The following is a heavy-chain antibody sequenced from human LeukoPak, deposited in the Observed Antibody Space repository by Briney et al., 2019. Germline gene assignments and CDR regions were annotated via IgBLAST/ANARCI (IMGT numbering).Heavy chain of an antibody. J-gene: IGHJ4*02. CDR1: GYTFTSYG. CDR3: ARDRMLNGCDY. Sequence: ASVKVSCKASGYTFTSYGISWVRQAPGQGLEWMGWTSAYNGNTNYAQKLQGRVTMTTDTSMSTAYMELRSLRSDDTAVYYCARDRMLNGCDYWGQGTLVTVSS. D-gene: IGHD2-8*01. V-gene: IGHV1-18*01. CDR2: TSAYNGNT.